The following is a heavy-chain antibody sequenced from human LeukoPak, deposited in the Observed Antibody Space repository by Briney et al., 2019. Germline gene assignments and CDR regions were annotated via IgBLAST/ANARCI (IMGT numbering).Heavy chain of an antibody. V-gene: IGHV4-59*08. D-gene: IGHD5/OR15-5a*01. CDR3: ARSFYENDAFDI. J-gene: IGHJ3*02. Sequence: PSETLSLTCAVYGGSFSGYYWSWIRQPPGKGLECIGYIYYTGSTNYNPSLESRVTISVDTSKNQFSLKLRSVTAADAAMYYCARSFYENDAFDIWGQGTMVSVSS. CDR2: IYYTGST. CDR1: GGSFSGYY.